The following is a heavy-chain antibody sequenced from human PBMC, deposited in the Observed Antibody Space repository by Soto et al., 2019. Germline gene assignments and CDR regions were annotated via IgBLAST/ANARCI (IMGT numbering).Heavy chain of an antibody. Sequence: QVQLQESGPGLVKPSETLSLACTVSGGSISTYYWSWIRQSPGKGLEWLGYVYYSGSTTYKPSFKGRLTISVDTSKNQFSLKLRSVTAADTAVYFCARVEQWLVRGKPSYYFGMDVWGQGTTVTVSS. V-gene: IGHV4-59*01. CDR3: ARVEQWLVRGKPSYYFGMDV. J-gene: IGHJ6*02. D-gene: IGHD6-19*01. CDR1: GGSISTYY. CDR2: VYYSGST.